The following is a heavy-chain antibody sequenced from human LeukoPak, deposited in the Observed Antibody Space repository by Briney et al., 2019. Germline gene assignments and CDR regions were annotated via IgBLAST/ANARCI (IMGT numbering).Heavy chain of an antibody. CDR3: AKFRNYGLDY. V-gene: IGHV3-48*02. CDR1: GFTFSSYG. J-gene: IGHJ4*02. Sequence: GGSLRLSCAASGFTFSSYGMNWVRQAPGKGLEWVSYISSSYSSVSYSDSVKGRFTISRDNAKNSLYLQMNSLRDEDTAVYYCAKFRNYGLDYWGQGTLVTVSS. CDR2: ISSSYSSV. D-gene: IGHD1-7*01.